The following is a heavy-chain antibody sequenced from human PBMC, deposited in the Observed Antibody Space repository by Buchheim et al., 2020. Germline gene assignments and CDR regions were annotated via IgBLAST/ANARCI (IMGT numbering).Heavy chain of an antibody. Sequence: QVQLVESGGGVVQPGRSLRLSCAASGFTFSSYGMHWVRQAPGKGLEWVAVISYDGSNKYYADSVKGRFTISRDNSKNTLYLQMNSLRAEDTAVYYCAKDQGGYYYYGMDVWGQGTT. CDR2: ISYDGSNK. J-gene: IGHJ6*02. CDR3: AKDQGGYYYYGMDV. D-gene: IGHD1-26*01. V-gene: IGHV3-30*18. CDR1: GFTFSSYG.